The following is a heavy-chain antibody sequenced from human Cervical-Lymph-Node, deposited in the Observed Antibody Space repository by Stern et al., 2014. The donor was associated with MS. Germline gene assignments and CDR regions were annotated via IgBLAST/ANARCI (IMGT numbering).Heavy chain of an antibody. Sequence: QVKLVQSGAEVKKPGSSVKVSCKASGGTLNNYAVSWVRQAPGQGLEWIGKIIPFLGIANYAHKFQGRVTLTAAATTSYMEVSSLRSDDTAVYYCARSPDLYDSSGYYFDWGQGTLVTVSS. J-gene: IGHJ4*02. V-gene: IGHV1-69*09. CDR2: IIPFLGIA. D-gene: IGHD3-22*01. CDR1: GGTLNNYA. CDR3: ARSPDLYDSSGYYFD.